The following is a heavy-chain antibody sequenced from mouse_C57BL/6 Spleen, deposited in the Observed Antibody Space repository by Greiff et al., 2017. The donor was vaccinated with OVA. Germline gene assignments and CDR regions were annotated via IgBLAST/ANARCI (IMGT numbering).Heavy chain of an antibody. V-gene: IGHV1-55*01. J-gene: IGHJ2*01. CDR1: GYTFTSYW. CDR3: ARRSYGNFDY. Sequence: VQLQQPGAELVKPGASVKMSCKASGYTFTSYWITWVKQRPGQGLEWIGDIYPGSGSTNYNEKFKSKATLTVDTSSSTAYMQLSSLASEDAAVYYCARRSYGNFDYWGQGTTLTVSS. D-gene: IGHD2-1*01. CDR2: IYPGSGST.